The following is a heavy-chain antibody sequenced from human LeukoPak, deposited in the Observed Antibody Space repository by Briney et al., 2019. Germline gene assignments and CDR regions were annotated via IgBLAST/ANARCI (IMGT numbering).Heavy chain of an antibody. CDR2: IKQDGSEK. D-gene: IGHD3-22*01. CDR1: GFTFSSYW. V-gene: IGHV3-7*03. Sequence: GGSLRLSCAASGFTFSSYWMSWVRQAPGKGLEWVANIKQDGSEKYYVDSVKGRFTISRDNSKNTLYLQMNSLRAEDTAVYYCAAERYYDSSGYYYSPNPFDYWGQGTLVTVSS. CDR3: AAERYYDSSGYYYSPNPFDY. J-gene: IGHJ4*02.